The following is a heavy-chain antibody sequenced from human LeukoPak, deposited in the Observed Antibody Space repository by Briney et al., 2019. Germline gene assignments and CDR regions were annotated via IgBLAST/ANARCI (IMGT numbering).Heavy chain of an antibody. CDR1: GYTFTGYY. CDR3: ARGAAKYSSGWFFSGEFDY. D-gene: IGHD6-19*01. J-gene: IGHJ4*02. Sequence: GASVKVSCKASGYTFTGYYMHWLRQAPGQGLEWMGWINPNSGGTNYAQKFQGRVTMTRDTSISTAYMELSRLRSDDTAVYYCARGAAKYSSGWFFSGEFDYWGQGTLVTVSS. CDR2: INPNSGGT. V-gene: IGHV1-2*02.